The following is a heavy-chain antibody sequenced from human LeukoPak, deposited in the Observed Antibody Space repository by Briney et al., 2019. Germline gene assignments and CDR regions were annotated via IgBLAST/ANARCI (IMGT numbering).Heavy chain of an antibody. V-gene: IGHV7-4-1*02. D-gene: IGHD3-22*01. J-gene: IGHJ4*02. CDR2: INTNTGNP. Sequence: ASVKVSCKVSGYTLTELSMHWVRQAPGQGLEWMGWINTNTGNPTYAQGFTGRFVFSLDTSVSTAYLQISSLKAEDTAVYYCARDNYDSFGVVYYFDYWGQGTLVTVSS. CDR1: GYTLTELS. CDR3: ARDNYDSFGVVYYFDY.